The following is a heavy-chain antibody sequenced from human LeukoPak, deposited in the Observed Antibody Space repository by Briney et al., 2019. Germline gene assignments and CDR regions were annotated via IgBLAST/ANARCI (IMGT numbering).Heavy chain of an antibody. Sequence: SETLSLTCAVYGGSFSGYYWSWIRQPPGKGLEWIGSTFYSGSTYYNPSLKSRVTISVDTSKNQFSLKLSSVTAADTAVYYCATQILLCHYYWGQGTLVTVSS. CDR2: TFYSGST. D-gene: IGHD2/OR15-2a*01. CDR1: GGSFSGYY. V-gene: IGHV4-59*05. J-gene: IGHJ4*02. CDR3: ATQILLCHYY.